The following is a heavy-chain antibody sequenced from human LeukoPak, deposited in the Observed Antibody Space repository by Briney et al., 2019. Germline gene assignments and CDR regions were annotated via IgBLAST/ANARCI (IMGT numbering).Heavy chain of an antibody. CDR2: IYHSGST. J-gene: IGHJ6*04. V-gene: IGHV4-4*02. CDR3: ASEGIAAAGTLYYGMDV. CDR1: GGSISSSNW. Sequence: PSETLSLTCAVSGGSISSSNWWSWVRQPPGKGLEWIGEIYHSGSTNYNPSLKSRVTISVDKSKNQFSLKLSSVTAADTAVYYCASEGIAAAGTLYYGMDVWGKGTTVTVSS. D-gene: IGHD6-13*01.